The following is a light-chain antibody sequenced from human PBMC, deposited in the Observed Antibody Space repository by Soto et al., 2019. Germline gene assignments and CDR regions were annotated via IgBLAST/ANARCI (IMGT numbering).Light chain of an antibody. CDR3: HQYDSWAQLT. Sequence: EVVMTQSPATLSVSPGEGATLSCRASRSVGRNLAWYQHKPGRAPRLLIFGASVTASGIPARFSGSGSETELTLTLTSLHSQDFEVYFYHQYDSWAQLTFGAGTKLDIK. CDR2: GAS. J-gene: IGKJ4*01. V-gene: IGKV3-15*01. CDR1: RSVGRN.